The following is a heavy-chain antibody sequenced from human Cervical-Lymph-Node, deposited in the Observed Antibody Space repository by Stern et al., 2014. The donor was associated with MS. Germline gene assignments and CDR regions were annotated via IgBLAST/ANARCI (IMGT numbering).Heavy chain of an antibody. Sequence: QVQLVQSGAEVKRPGSSVRVSCKASGGTFSTYSISWVRQAPGQGLEWVGGVILIFGTVNYAQKFQGRLTMSADKSTSTVYLDLNSLRSEDTAMYYCARYRGTFYFDNWGQGTLVTVSS. CDR2: VILIFGTV. CDR1: GGTFSTYS. CDR3: ARYRGTFYFDN. D-gene: IGHD1-1*01. J-gene: IGHJ4*02. V-gene: IGHV1-69*06.